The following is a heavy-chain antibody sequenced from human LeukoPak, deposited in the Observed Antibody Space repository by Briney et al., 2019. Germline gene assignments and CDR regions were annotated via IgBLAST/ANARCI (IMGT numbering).Heavy chain of an antibody. J-gene: IGHJ5*02. CDR3: ARESPRGTSWFDP. Sequence: PSETLSLTCTVPGGSISSYYWSWIRQPPGKGLEWIGYIYYSGSTNYNPSLKSRVTISVDTSKNQFSLKLSSVTAADTAVYYCARESPRGTSWFDPWGQGTLVTVSS. CDR1: GGSISSYY. CDR2: IYYSGST. V-gene: IGHV4-59*01. D-gene: IGHD1-26*01.